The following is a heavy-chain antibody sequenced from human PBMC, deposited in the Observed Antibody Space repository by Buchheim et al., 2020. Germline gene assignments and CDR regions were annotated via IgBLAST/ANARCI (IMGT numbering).Heavy chain of an antibody. D-gene: IGHD2-2*01. CDR1: AFTFSSYS. V-gene: IGHV3-23*01. Sequence: EVQLLESGGGLVQPGGSLRLSCAASAFTFSSYSMNWVRQAPGKGLEWVSAISTHGGNIYYADSVKGRFTISRDNSKNVLYLKMIILRAKGTAVYDCAKDLCDLVVLPSARAINYWGQGTL. CDR2: ISTHGGNI. J-gene: IGHJ4*02. CDR3: AKDLCDLVVLPSARAINY.